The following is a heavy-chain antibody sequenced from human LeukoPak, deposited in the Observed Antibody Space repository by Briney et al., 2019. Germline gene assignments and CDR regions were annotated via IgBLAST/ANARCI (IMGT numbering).Heavy chain of an antibody. D-gene: IGHD4-17*01. J-gene: IGHJ4*02. V-gene: IGHV1-46*01. Sequence: ASVKVSCKASGYTFTGYYMHWVRQAPGQGLEWMGIINPSGGSTSYAQKFQGRVTMTRDMSTSTVYMELSSLRSEDTAVYYCARDAYGETFFDYWGQGTLVTVSS. CDR1: GYTFTGYY. CDR3: ARDAYGETFFDY. CDR2: INPSGGST.